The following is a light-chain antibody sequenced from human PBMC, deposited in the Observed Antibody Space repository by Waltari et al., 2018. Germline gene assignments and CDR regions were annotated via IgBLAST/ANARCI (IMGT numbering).Light chain of an antibody. CDR1: QSVGTW. CDR3: QQYSSFST. J-gene: IGKJ2*01. CDR2: MAS. Sequence: DIQMTQSPSTLSASVGDRVTISCRASQSVGTWLAWYQQKPGKAPKLLIYMASSLESWVPSRFSGSGSETEFTLTISSLQPDDFATYSCQQYSSFSTFGQGTKV. V-gene: IGKV1-5*03.